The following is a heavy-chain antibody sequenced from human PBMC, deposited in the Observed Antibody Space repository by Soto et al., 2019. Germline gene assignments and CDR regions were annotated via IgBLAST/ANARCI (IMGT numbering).Heavy chain of an antibody. CDR2: IYHSGTT. V-gene: IGHV4-39*01. CDR3: ARQSYDSSDYFDY. CDR1: GDSISRNIHY. J-gene: IGHJ4*02. D-gene: IGHD3-22*01. Sequence: SETLSLTCAVSGDSISRNIHYWGWIRQPPGKGLEWMGSIYHSGTTYYNPSLKSRVTISVDTSRNHFSLKLISVTAADTALYYCARQSYDSSDYFDYWGQGALVTVSS.